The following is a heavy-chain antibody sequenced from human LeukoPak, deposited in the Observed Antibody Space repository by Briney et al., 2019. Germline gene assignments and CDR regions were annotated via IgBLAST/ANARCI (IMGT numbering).Heavy chain of an antibody. V-gene: IGHV3-7*01. CDR1: GFIFSGAW. CDR2: IKEDGSEK. J-gene: IGHJ4*02. Sequence: GGSLRLSCAASGFIFSGAWMSWVRQAPGKGLEWVANIKEDGSEKHYVDSVNGRFTISRDNAKNSVYLQMNSLRAEDTAVYYCARIMNSSPDYWGQGTLVTVSS. D-gene: IGHD6-13*01. CDR3: ARIMNSSPDY.